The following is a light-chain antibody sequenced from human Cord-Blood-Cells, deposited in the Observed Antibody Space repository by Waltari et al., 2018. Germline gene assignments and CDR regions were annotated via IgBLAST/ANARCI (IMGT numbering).Light chain of an antibody. V-gene: IGLV2-14*01. CDR3: SSYTSSST. CDR1: SSDVGGYNY. Sequence: QTALTQPASVSGSPGQSITIPCTGTSSDVGGYNYVSWYQQHPGKAPKLMIHDVSKRPSGVSNRFSGSKSGNTASLTISGLQAEDEADYYCSSYTSSSTFGGGTKLTVL. J-gene: IGLJ3*02. CDR2: DVS.